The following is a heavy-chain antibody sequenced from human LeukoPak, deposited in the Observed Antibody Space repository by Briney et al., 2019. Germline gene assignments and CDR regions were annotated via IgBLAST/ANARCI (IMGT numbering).Heavy chain of an antibody. CDR1: GFTFSNYG. J-gene: IGHJ4*02. CDR2: IWYDGRKK. D-gene: IGHD1-1*01. CDR3: AKNEPQLALDY. V-gene: IGHV3-30*02. Sequence: SGESLRLSCAASGFTFSNYGMHWVPQAPGKGLEWVAVIWYDGRKKYYTDSVKGRFTISRDNSKNTLYLQMNSLRAEDTAVYYCAKNEPQLALDYWGQGTLVTVSS.